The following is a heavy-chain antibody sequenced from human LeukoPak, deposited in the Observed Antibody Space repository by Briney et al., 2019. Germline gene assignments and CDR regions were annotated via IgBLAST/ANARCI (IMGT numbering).Heavy chain of an antibody. CDR1: GLTFSNYG. CDR3: AKGGSNNWSFDN. V-gene: IGHV3-30*02. Sequence: QPGGSLRLSCAAAGLTFSNYGMHWVRQAPGKGLQWVAYIRYDGRNKYSADSVKGRFTIYRDNSKSTLYLQMNSLRPEDTAVYYCAKGGSNNWSFDNWSQGTLVTVSS. J-gene: IGHJ4*02. CDR2: IRYDGRNK. D-gene: IGHD1-1*01.